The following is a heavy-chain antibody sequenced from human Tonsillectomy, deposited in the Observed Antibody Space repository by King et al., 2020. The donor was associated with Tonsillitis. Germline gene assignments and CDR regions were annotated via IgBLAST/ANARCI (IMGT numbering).Heavy chain of an antibody. CDR2: ISYDGSNK. V-gene: IGHV3-30-3*01. CDR1: GFTFSSYA. Sequence: VQLVESGGGVVQPGRSLRLSCAASGFTFSSYAMHWVRQAPGKGLEWVALISYDGSNKYYADSVKGRFTISRDNSKNTLHLQTNSLRAEDTAVYYCARVEYGDYADYYYYGMDVWGQGTTVTVSS. CDR3: ARVEYGDYADYYYYGMDV. J-gene: IGHJ6*02. D-gene: IGHD4-17*01.